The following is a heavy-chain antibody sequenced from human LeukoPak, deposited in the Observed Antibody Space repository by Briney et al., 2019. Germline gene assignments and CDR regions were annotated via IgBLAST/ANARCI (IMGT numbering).Heavy chain of an antibody. CDR1: GFTVSSNY. V-gene: IGHV3-23*01. CDR3: AKGMNPLPSYDDY. CDR2: ISNSAGST. J-gene: IGHJ4*02. Sequence: GGSLRLSCAASGFTVSSNYMSWVRLAPGKGLEWVSGISNSAGSTYHADSVKGRFTISRDNSKNTLYLQMNSLRAEDTAVYYCAKGMNPLPSYDDYWGQGTLVTVSS. D-gene: IGHD3-3*01.